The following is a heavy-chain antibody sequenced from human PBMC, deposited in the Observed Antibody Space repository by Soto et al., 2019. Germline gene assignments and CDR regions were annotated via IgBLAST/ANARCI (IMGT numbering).Heavy chain of an antibody. CDR3: ASSPTEVGGTTYYFDY. V-gene: IGHV3-23*01. D-gene: IGHD6-19*01. Sequence: PGGSLRLSCAASGFTFSRYAMSWVRQAPGKGLEWVSSISTSDHTTYYADSVKGRFTISTDNSKNTLYVQMNGLRVEDTAVYYCASSPTEVGGTTYYFDYWGQGALVTVSS. CDR2: ISTSDHTT. J-gene: IGHJ4*02. CDR1: GFTFSRYA.